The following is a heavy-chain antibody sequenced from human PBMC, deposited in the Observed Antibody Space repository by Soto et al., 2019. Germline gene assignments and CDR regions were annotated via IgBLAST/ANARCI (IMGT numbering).Heavy chain of an antibody. CDR3: ARVVVSMDSSGYYYVGYFDY. D-gene: IGHD3-22*01. V-gene: IGHV4-31*03. J-gene: IGHJ4*02. Sequence: TLSLTCTVSGGSISSGGYYWSWIRQHPGKGLEWIGYIYYSGSTYYNPSLKSRVTISVDTSKNQFSLKLSSVTAADTAVYYCARVVVSMDSSGYYYVGYFDYWGQGTLVTVSS. CDR2: IYYSGST. CDR1: GGSISSGGYY.